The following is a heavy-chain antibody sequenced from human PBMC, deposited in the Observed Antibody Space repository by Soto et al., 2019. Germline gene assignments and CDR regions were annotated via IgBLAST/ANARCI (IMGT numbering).Heavy chain of an antibody. D-gene: IGHD3-3*01. CDR3: AKEGGPITIFGETYYYYGMDV. V-gene: IGHV3-48*03. J-gene: IGHJ6*02. Sequence: GGSLRLSCAPSGFTFSSYEMNWVRQAPGKGLEWVSYISVSGTMRFYADAVKGRFTISRDNTKKILYLQMNSLRAEDTAVYYCAKEGGPITIFGETYYYYGMDVWGQGTTVTVSS. CDR1: GFTFSSYE. CDR2: ISVSGTMR.